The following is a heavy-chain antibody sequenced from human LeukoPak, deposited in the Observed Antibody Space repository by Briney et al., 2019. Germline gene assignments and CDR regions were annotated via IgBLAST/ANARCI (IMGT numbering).Heavy chain of an antibody. CDR2: IIHIFGTT. V-gene: IGHV1-69*13. CDR3: AISSSGYTYGYVSGWFDP. J-gene: IGHJ5*02. Sequence: ASVKVSCKASGGTFNNYAISWVRQAPGQGLERMGGIIHIFGTTNYAQKFQDRVTITADESTRTAWMELSSLTSEDTAVYYCAISSSGYTYGYVSGWFDPWGQGTLVTVSS. CDR1: GGTFNNYA. D-gene: IGHD5-18*01.